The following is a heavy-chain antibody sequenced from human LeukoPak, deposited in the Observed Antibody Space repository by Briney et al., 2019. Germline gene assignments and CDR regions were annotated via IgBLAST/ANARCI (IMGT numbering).Heavy chain of an antibody. V-gene: IGHV3-30*18. CDR3: AKDQGYGDYEGY. Sequence: GGSLRLSCAASGFTFSSYGMHWVRQAPGKGLEWVAVISYDGSNKYYADSVKGRFTISRDNSKNTLYLQMDSLRAEDTAVYYCAKDQGYGDYEGYWGQGTLVTVSS. CDR2: ISYDGSNK. J-gene: IGHJ4*02. CDR1: GFTFSSYG. D-gene: IGHD4-17*01.